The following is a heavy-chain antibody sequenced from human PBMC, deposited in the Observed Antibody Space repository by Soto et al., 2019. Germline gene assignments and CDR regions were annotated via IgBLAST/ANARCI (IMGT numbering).Heavy chain of an antibody. Sequence: GGGLRLSCAAPWFNLNNFLIHWVRQAPGKGLEWVSSISSSNSYIYYADSVKGRFTISRDNAKNSLYLQMNSLRAEDTAVYYCARARDIDYWGQGILVTVSS. CDR1: WFNLNNFL. CDR2: ISSSNSYI. J-gene: IGHJ4*02. CDR3: ARARDIDY. V-gene: IGHV3-21*01.